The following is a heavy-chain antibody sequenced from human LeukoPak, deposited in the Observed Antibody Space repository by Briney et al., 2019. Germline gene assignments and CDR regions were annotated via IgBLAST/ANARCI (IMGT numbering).Heavy chain of an antibody. Sequence: PSETLSLTCTVSGGSISSYYWSWIRQPPGKGLEWIGYIYYSGSTNYNPSLKSRVTISVDTSKNQFSLKLSSVTAADTAVYYCARLGCSGGSCYSDYYYGMDVWGQGTTVTVSS. CDR2: IYYSGST. CDR1: GGSISSYY. V-gene: IGHV4-59*08. CDR3: ARLGCSGGSCYSDYYYGMDV. J-gene: IGHJ6*02. D-gene: IGHD2-15*01.